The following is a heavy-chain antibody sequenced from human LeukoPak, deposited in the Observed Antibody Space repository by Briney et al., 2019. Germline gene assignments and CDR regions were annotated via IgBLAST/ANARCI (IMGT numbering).Heavy chain of an antibody. CDR3: AEDLEDTAMIRRPFDI. D-gene: IGHD5-18*01. V-gene: IGHV3-23*01. J-gene: IGHJ3*02. Sequence: GGSLRLSCVASGLTFSTYAMSWVRQAPGKGLEWVSGISGSGGSTPYADSVKGRFTISRDNSKNTLYLQMNSLRAEDTAVYYCAEDLEDTAMIRRPFDIWGQGTMATVSS. CDR1: GLTFSTYA. CDR2: ISGSGGST.